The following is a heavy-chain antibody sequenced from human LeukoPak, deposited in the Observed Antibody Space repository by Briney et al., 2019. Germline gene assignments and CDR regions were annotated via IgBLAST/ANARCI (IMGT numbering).Heavy chain of an antibody. J-gene: IGHJ3*02. Sequence: GGSLRLSCAASGFTFSSYSMNWVRQAPGKGLEWVSSISSSSSYIYYADSVKGRFTISRDNAKNSLYLQMNSLRAEDTAVYYCARDRFGIVVVPAAIGHDAFDIWGQGTMVTVSS. CDR2: ISSSSSYI. CDR3: ARDRFGIVVVPAAIGHDAFDI. CDR1: GFTFSSYS. D-gene: IGHD2-2*02. V-gene: IGHV3-21*01.